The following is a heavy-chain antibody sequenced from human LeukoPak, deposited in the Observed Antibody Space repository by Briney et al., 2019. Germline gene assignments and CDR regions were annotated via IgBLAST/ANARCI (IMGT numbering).Heavy chain of an antibody. CDR3: SADSVGATKFEYFQH. Sequence: SVKVSCKASVFSFTSPAMRWGRQARGQRLEWIGWIVVGSGNTNYAQKFQERVTITRDMSTSTAYMELSSLRREYMAVYYCSADSVGATKFEYFQHWGQGTLVTVSS. J-gene: IGHJ1*01. CDR1: VFSFTSPA. CDR2: IVVGSGNT. V-gene: IGHV1-58*02. D-gene: IGHD1-26*01.